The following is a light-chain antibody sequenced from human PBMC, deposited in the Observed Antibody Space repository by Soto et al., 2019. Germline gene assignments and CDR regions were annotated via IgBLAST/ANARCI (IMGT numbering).Light chain of an antibody. V-gene: IGLV2-8*01. CDR3: SSYAGSNNYV. J-gene: IGLJ1*01. CDR2: EVS. Sequence: QSALTQHPSASGSPGQSVTISCTGTSSDVGGYNYVSWYQQHPGKAPKLMIYEVSKRPSGVPDRFSGSKSGNTASLTVSGLQAEDEADYYCSSYAGSNNYVFGIGTKLTVL. CDR1: SSDVGGYNY.